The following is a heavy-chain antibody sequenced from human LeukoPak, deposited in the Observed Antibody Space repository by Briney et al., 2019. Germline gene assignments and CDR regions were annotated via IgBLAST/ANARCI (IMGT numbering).Heavy chain of an antibody. CDR2: IYWDDDK. J-gene: IGHJ4*02. V-gene: IGHV2-5*02. CDR3: ALTEIRKDLRYRDY. CDR1: GFSLSTSGVG. Sequence: SGPTLVNPTQTLTLTCTFSGFSLSTSGVGVGWIRQPPGKALEWLALIYWDDDKRYSPSLKGRLTITKDTSKNQLVLTMTNMDPVDTATYYCALTEIRKDLRYRDYWGQGTLVTVSS. D-gene: IGHD1-1*01.